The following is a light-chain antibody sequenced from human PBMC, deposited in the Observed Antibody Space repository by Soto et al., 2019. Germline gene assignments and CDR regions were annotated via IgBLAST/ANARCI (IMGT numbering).Light chain of an antibody. CDR1: QSISSW. V-gene: IGKV1-5*01. CDR3: QQYNSYPCT. Sequence: DIQMTQSPSTLSASVGDRVTITCRASQSISSWLAWYQQKPGKAPKLLIYDASSLESGVPSRFSGSGSGTESTLTIRSLQPDDFGTYFCQQYNSYPCTFGQGTKLEIK. J-gene: IGKJ2*02. CDR2: DAS.